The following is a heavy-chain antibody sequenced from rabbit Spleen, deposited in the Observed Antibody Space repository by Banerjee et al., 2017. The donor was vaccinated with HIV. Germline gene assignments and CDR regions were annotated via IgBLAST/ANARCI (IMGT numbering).Heavy chain of an antibody. Sequence: QEQLVESGGGLVQPEGSLTLTCTASGFSFSSSYYMCWVRQAPGKGLEWIGCIYTGYGSTYYATWAQGRFTCSKTSSTTVTLQMTRLTAADTATYFCARHLDNVNNLWGPGTLVTVS. CDR2: IYTGYGST. V-gene: IGHV1S45*01. CDR1: GFSFSSSYY. D-gene: IGHD5-1*01. CDR3: ARHLDNVNNL. J-gene: IGHJ4*01.